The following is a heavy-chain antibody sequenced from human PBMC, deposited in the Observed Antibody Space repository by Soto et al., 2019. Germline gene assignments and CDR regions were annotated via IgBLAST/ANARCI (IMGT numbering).Heavy chain of an antibody. CDR1: GGTFSSYA. CDR3: ARTLGITSATYYYYGMDV. J-gene: IGHJ6*02. V-gene: IGHV1-69*13. CDR2: IIPIFGTA. Sequence: GASVKVSCKASGGTFSSYAISWVRQAPGQGLEWMGGIIPIFGTANYAQKFQGRVTITADESTSTAYMELSSLRSEDTAVYYCARTLGITSATYYYYGMDVWGQGTTVTVSS. D-gene: IGHD3-10*01.